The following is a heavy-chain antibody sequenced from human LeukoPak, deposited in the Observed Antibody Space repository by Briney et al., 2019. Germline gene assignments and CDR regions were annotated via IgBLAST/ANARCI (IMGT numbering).Heavy chain of an antibody. V-gene: IGHV3-33*01. D-gene: IGHD3-22*01. Sequence: GGSLRLSCAASAFTFSTYGMHWVRQAPGKGLEWVAVIWYDGSNKYYADSVKGRFTISRDNAKNSLYLQMNSLRAEDTAVYYCARDANYYDSSGYYWAVYYYYGMDVWGQGTTVTVSS. CDR2: IWYDGSNK. CDR3: ARDANYYDSSGYYWAVYYYYGMDV. J-gene: IGHJ6*02. CDR1: AFTFSTYG.